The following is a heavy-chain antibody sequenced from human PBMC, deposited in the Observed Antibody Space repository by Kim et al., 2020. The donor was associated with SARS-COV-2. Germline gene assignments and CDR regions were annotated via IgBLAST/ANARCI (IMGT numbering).Heavy chain of an antibody. D-gene: IGHD1-26*01. Sequence: KSRVTISVDTSKNQFSLKLSSVTAADTAVYYCARIDSGSYYMNYYYGMDVWGQGTTVTVSS. V-gene: IGHV4-39*01. J-gene: IGHJ6*02. CDR3: ARIDSGSYYMNYYYGMDV.